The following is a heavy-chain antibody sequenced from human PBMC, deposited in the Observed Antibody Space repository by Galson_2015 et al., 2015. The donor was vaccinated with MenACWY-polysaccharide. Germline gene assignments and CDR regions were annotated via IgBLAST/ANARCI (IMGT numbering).Heavy chain of an antibody. CDR3: ARVGRDHSGSYFHGGFDP. J-gene: IGHJ5*02. CDR1: RFTFSDYG. D-gene: IGHD3-10*01. CDR2: IRDDGSRK. V-gene: IGHV3-30*02. Sequence: SLRLSCAATRFTFSDYGMHWVRQAPGKGLEWVAFIRDDGSRKYYADSVKGRFAISRDNSDNTLYLQMNNLRVADTAVYYCARVGRDHSGSYFHGGFDPWGQGTLVTVSS.